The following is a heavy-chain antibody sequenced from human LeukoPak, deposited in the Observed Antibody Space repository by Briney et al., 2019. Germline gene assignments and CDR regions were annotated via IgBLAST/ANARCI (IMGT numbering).Heavy chain of an antibody. J-gene: IGHJ4*02. CDR2: IYPGDSDT. CDR1: GYSFTSYW. CDR3: ARRDYDILTGYAPFDY. D-gene: IGHD3-9*01. Sequence: GESLKISCKGSGYSFTSYWIAWVRQMPGKGLEWIGIIYPGDSDTRYSPSFQGQVTISADKSISTAYLQWSSLKASDTAMYYCARRDYDILTGYAPFDYWGQGTLVTVSS. V-gene: IGHV5-51*01.